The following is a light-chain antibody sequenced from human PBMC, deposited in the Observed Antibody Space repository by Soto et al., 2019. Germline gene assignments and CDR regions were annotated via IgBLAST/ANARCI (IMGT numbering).Light chain of an antibody. Sequence: QSALTQPASVSVSPGQSITIPCSGTSSDVGSYNVVSWYQQHPGKAPKLVIYDVSNRPSGVSPRFSGAKSGNTASLTIAGLQAEDGAYYYCSSYTRRSTYVFGTGTKVTDL. CDR3: SSYTRRSTYV. V-gene: IGLV2-14*03. J-gene: IGLJ1*01. CDR2: DVS. CDR1: SSDVGSYNV.